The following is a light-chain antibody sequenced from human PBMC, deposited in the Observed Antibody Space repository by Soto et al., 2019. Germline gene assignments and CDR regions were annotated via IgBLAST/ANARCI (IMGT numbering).Light chain of an antibody. V-gene: IGKV3-20*01. J-gene: IGKJ1*01. Sequence: EIVLTQSPGTLSLSPGERATLSCRASQSVSSSYLAWYQQKPGQAPRLLIYGASNRATGIPDRFSGSGSGTDFTLTISRLEPEDFAVYYCQQYGSSTWTFGQGTK. CDR2: GAS. CDR3: QQYGSSTWT. CDR1: QSVSSSY.